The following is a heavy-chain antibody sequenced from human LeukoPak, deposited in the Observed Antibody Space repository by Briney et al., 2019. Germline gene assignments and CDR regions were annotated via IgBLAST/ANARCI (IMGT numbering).Heavy chain of an antibody. J-gene: IGHJ6*02. D-gene: IGHD6-13*01. CDR3: ARAYYSSSWSLYYYYGMDV. CDR1: GFTFSSNY. CDR2: IYSGGST. V-gene: IGHV3-66*01. Sequence: PGGSLRLSCAASGFTFSSNYMSWVRQAPGKGLEWVSVIYSGGSTYYADSVKGRFTISRDNSKNTLYLQMNSLRAEDTAVYYCARAYYSSSWSLYYYYGMDVWGQGTTVTVSS.